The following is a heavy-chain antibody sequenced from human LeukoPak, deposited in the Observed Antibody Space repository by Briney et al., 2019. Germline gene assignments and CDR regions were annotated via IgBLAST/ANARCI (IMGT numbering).Heavy chain of an antibody. CDR1: GFTFSSRW. D-gene: IGHD2-21*01. Sequence: GGSLKLSCAASGFTFSSRWMHWVRQAPGKGLVWVSHVNSDESSTNYADSVKGRFTISRDNTKNTLYLQMNSLRAEDTAVYYCASDDSYAFDIWGQGTMVTVSS. V-gene: IGHV3-74*01. CDR2: VNSDESST. CDR3: ASDDSYAFDI. J-gene: IGHJ3*02.